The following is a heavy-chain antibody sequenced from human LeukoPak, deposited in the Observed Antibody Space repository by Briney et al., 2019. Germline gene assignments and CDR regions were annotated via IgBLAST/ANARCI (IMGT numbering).Heavy chain of an antibody. CDR2: ISSTGSYI. D-gene: IGHD3-3*01. V-gene: IGHV3-21*01. CDR3: AKDGEWTFDI. CDR1: GFNLNSYM. J-gene: IGHJ3*02. Sequence: GGSLRLSCAASGFNLNSYMLNWVRQAPGKGLEWVSSISSTGSYIYHADSVKGRFTISGDSSYHTAFLQMNSLRADDTAIYYCAKDGEWTFDIWGQGTMVTVSS.